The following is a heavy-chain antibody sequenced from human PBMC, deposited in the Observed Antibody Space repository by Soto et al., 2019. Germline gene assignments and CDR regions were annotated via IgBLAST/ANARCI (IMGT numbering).Heavy chain of an antibody. CDR2: LNPNSGGT. J-gene: IGHJ3*02. CDR1: GYTLTGYY. Sequence: ASVKVSCKASGYTLTGYYMHWVRQAPGQGLEWMGWLNPNSGGTNYAQKFQGRVTMTRDTSISTAYMELSRLRSDDTAVYYCARDWGYYYDSRTDLDAFDIWGQGTMVTVSS. CDR3: ARDWGYYYDSRTDLDAFDI. D-gene: IGHD3-22*01. V-gene: IGHV1-2*02.